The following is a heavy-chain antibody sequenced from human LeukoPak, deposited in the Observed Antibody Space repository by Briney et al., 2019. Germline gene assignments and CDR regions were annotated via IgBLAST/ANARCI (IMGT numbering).Heavy chain of an antibody. J-gene: IGHJ5*02. Sequence: ASVKVSCKASGYTFTGYYMHWMRQAPGQGLEWMGWINPNSGDTNYAQKFQGRVTMTRDTSITTAYMELSRLRSDDTAVYYCARDQRRGSSPPGWTWGQGTLVTVSS. V-gene: IGHV1-2*02. CDR1: GYTFTGYY. CDR2: INPNSGDT. CDR3: ARDQRRGSSPPGWT. D-gene: IGHD1-26*01.